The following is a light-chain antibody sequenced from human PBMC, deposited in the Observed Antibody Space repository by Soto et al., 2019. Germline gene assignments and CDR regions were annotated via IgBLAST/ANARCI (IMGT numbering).Light chain of an antibody. CDR2: SNN. J-gene: IGLJ3*02. Sequence: QSVLTQPPSASGTPGQRVTISCSGSSTNIGSNYVYWYQQLPGTAPKLLIYSNNQRPSAVPDRFSGSKSGTSASLAISGLRSEDEADYSCAAWDDSLSGWVFGGGTKLTVL. CDR1: STNIGSNY. CDR3: AAWDDSLSGWV. V-gene: IGLV1-47*02.